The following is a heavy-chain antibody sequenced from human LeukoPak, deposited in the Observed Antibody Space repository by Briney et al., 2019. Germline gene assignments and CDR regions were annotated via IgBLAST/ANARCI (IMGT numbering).Heavy chain of an antibody. V-gene: IGHV4-4*07. J-gene: IGHJ4*02. Sequence: KPSETLSLTCNVSGGSISNYYWTWIRQPAGRGLEWIGRIYSSGTTTYNPSLKSRVTISADTSKNQFSLKLSSVTAADTAVYYCARHDALYYYYGSGRVSYFDYWGQGTLVTVSS. CDR2: IYSSGTT. D-gene: IGHD3-10*01. CDR3: ARHDALYYYYGSGRVSYFDY. CDR1: GGSISNYY.